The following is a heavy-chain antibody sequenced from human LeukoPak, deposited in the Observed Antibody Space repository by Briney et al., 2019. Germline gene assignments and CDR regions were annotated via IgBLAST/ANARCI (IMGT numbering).Heavy chain of an antibody. Sequence: PGGSLRLSCAASGFTVSSNYMSWVRQAPGKGLEWVSVIYSGGSTYYADSVKGRFTISRDNSKNTLYLQMNSLRAEDTAVYYCARYCSGGSCYSNDAFDIWGQGTMVTVSS. CDR1: GFTVSSNY. V-gene: IGHV3-66*01. D-gene: IGHD2-15*01. J-gene: IGHJ3*02. CDR3: ARYCSGGSCYSNDAFDI. CDR2: IYSGGST.